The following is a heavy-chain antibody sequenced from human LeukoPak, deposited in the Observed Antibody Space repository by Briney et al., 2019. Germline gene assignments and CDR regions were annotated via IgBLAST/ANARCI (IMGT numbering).Heavy chain of an antibody. J-gene: IGHJ4*02. CDR3: ARGVARSSKFHFSYYFDY. Sequence: SETLSLTCTVSGGSISSYYWSWIRQPPGKGLEWTGSIYHSGSTYYNPSLKSRVTISVDTSKNQFSLKLSSVTAADTAVYYCARGVARSSKFHFSYYFDYWGQGTLVTVSS. D-gene: IGHD6-6*01. V-gene: IGHV4-39*07. CDR1: GGSISSYY. CDR2: IYHSGST.